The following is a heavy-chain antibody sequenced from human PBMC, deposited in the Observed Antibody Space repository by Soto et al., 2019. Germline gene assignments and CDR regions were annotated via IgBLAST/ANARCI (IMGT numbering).Heavy chain of an antibody. CDR3: ARRVHYYGMDV. CDR2: IYPCDSDT. V-gene: IGHV5-51*01. Sequence: GESLNLSCKRSGYSFTIYWIVWVLQMPGKGLEWMGIIYPCDSDTRYSPSFQGQVTISADKSISTAYLQWSSLKASDTAMYYCARRVHYYGMDVWGQGTTVTVSS. CDR1: GYSFTIYW. J-gene: IGHJ6*02.